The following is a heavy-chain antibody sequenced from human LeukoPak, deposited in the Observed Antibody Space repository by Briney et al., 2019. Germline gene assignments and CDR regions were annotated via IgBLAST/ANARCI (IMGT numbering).Heavy chain of an antibody. D-gene: IGHD4-17*01. J-gene: IGHJ6*02. CDR2: INPNSGGT. CDR3: ARAPDYGDDGNYGMDV. Sequence: GASVKVSCKASGYTFTGYYMHWVRQAPGQELEWMGWINPNSGGTNYAQKFQGRVTMTRDTSISTAYMELSRLRSDDTAVYYCARAPDYGDDGNYGMDVWGQGTTVTVSS. CDR1: GYTFTGYY. V-gene: IGHV1-2*02.